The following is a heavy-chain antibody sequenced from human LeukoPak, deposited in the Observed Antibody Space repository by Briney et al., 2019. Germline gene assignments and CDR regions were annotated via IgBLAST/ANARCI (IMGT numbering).Heavy chain of an antibody. V-gene: IGHV4-59*01. Sequence: PSETLSLTCTVSGGSISSYYWSWIRQPPGKGLEWIGYIYYSGSTNYNPSLKSRVTISVDTSKNQFSLKLSSVTAADTAVYYCAREPNWNRDQGGAFDIWGQGTMVTVSS. J-gene: IGHJ3*02. CDR1: GGSISSYY. CDR3: AREPNWNRDQGGAFDI. D-gene: IGHD1/OR15-1a*01. CDR2: IYYSGST.